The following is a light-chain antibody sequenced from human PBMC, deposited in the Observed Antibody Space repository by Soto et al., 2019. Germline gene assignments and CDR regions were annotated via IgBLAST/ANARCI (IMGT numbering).Light chain of an antibody. CDR3: QTWDSAIRV. V-gene: IGLV4-69*01. CDR2: INSDGSH. J-gene: IGLJ2*01. CDR1: SGPSSYT. Sequence: QPVLAQSPSASASLGASVKLTCTLTSGPSSYTIAWHQQQPGRGPRYLMKINSDGSHMKGDGIPARFSGSSSESERHLTIAIVQSEGEADYYCQTWDSAIRVFGGGTKLTVL.